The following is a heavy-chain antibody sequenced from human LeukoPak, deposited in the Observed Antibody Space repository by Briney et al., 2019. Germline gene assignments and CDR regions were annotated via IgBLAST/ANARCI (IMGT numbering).Heavy chain of an antibody. J-gene: IGHJ6*02. CDR3: ARPPSITNPYYGMDV. CDR2: ITSSGGAI. V-gene: IGHV3-48*03. D-gene: IGHD3-3*01. Sequence: PGGSLRLSCEASGFXFSSYGINWVRQAPGKGLEWVSYITSSGGAIYYTDSVKGRFTISRDNAKNSLYLQMNSLRAEDTAVYYCARPPSITNPYYGMDVWGQGTTVTVSS. CDR1: GFXFSSYG.